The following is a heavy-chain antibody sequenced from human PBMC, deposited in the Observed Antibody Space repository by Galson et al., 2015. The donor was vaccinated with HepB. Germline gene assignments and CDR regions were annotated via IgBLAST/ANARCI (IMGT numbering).Heavy chain of an antibody. J-gene: IGHJ6*02. D-gene: IGHD3-10*01. V-gene: IGHV5-51*01. Sequence: QSGAEVKKPVESLKISCKGSGYSFTSYWIGWVRQMPGKGLEWMGIIYPGDSDTRYRPSFQGQVTISADKSISTAYLQWKSLKASDTAMDYCARSLNSITMVRGVSAGGMDVWGQGTTVTVSS. CDR3: ARSLNSITMVRGVSAGGMDV. CDR1: GYSFTSYW. CDR2: IYPGDSDT.